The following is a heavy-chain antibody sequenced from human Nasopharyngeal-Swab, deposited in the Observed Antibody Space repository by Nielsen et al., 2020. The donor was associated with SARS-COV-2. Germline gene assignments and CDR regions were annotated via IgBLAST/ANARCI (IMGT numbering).Heavy chain of an antibody. CDR2: IYPDDSDT. V-gene: IGHV5-51*01. J-gene: IGHJ6*02. CDR3: ARAIIAAAGSYYYYGMDV. Sequence: VRQMPGKGLEWMGLIYPDDSDTRYSPSFQGQVTISADTSISTAYLQWSSLKASDTAMYYCARAIIAAAGSYYYYGMDVWGQGTTVTVSS. D-gene: IGHD6-13*01.